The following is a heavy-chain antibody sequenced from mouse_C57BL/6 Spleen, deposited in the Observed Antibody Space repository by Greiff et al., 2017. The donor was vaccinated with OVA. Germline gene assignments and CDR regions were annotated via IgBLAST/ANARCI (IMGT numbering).Heavy chain of an antibody. D-gene: IGHD1-1*01. V-gene: IGHV5-9-1*02. CDR1: GFTFSSYA. J-gene: IGHJ4*01. CDR3: TSSPYYGSSDYAMDY. Sequence: EVMLVESGEGLVKPGGSLKLSCAASGFTFSSYAMSWVRQTPEKRLEWVAYISSGGDYIYYADTVKGRFTISRDNARNTLYLQMSSLKSEDTAMYYCTSSPYYGSSDYAMDYWGQGTSVTVSS. CDR2: ISSGGDYI.